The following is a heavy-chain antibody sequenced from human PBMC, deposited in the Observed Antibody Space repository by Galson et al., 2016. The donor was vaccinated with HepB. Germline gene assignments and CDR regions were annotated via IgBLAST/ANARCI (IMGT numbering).Heavy chain of an antibody. CDR1: GFTFSTYS. D-gene: IGHD2/OR15-2a*01. CDR3: ARSALAIGGHKSFDF. V-gene: IGHV3-21*01. J-gene: IGHJ4*02. Sequence: SLRLSCATSGFTFSTYSMHWVRQAPGKGLEWVSSISGDMNYIYYADSVEGRFTISRDNARNSVFLQMNSLRVEDTAVYFCARSALAIGGHKSFDFWGQGTLVTVSS. CDR2: ISGDMNYI.